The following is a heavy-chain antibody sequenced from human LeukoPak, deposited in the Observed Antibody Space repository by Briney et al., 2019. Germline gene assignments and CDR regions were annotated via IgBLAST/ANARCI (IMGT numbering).Heavy chain of an antibody. CDR2: ISSSSSYI. Sequence: PGGSLRLSCAASGFTFSSYSMNWVRQAPGKGLEWVSSISSSSSYIYYADSVKGRFTISRDNAKNSLYLQMNSLRAEDTALYYCARMAYYYDSSGYYSTFDYWGQGTLVTVSS. V-gene: IGHV3-21*04. J-gene: IGHJ4*02. D-gene: IGHD3-22*01. CDR1: GFTFSSYS. CDR3: ARMAYYYDSSGYYSTFDY.